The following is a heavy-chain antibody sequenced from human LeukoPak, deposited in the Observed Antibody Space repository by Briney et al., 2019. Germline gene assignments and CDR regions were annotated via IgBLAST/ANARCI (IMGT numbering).Heavy chain of an antibody. V-gene: IGHV3-21*01. D-gene: IGHD6-19*01. J-gene: IGHJ4*02. CDR1: GFTFSSYS. CDR3: ARDAAEAGIAVAGDFDY. Sequence: PGGSLRLSCAASGFTFSSYSMNWVRQAPGKGLEWVSSISSSSSYIYYADSVKGRFTISRDNAKNSLYRQMNSLRAEDTAVYYCARDAAEAGIAVAGDFDYWGQGTLVTVSS. CDR2: ISSSSSYI.